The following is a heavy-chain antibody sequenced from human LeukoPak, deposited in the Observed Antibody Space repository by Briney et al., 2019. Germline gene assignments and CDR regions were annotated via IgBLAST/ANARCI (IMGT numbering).Heavy chain of an antibody. Sequence: GASVKVSCKASGYTFTSYDINWVRQATGQGLEWMGWMNPNSGNTNYAQKLQGRVTMTTDTSTSTAYMELRSLRSDDTAVYYCARTRNSSPTNFDYWGQGTLVTVSS. V-gene: IGHV1-18*01. CDR1: GYTFTSYD. CDR2: MNPNSGNT. D-gene: IGHD3-22*01. CDR3: ARTRNSSPTNFDY. J-gene: IGHJ4*02.